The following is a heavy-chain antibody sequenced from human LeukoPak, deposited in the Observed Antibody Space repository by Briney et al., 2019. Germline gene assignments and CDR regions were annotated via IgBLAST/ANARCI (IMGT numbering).Heavy chain of an antibody. J-gene: IGHJ5*02. D-gene: IGHD5-24*01. V-gene: IGHV3-11*01. Sequence: GGSLRLSCAASGFTFSDYYMSWIRQAPGKGLEWVSYISSSGSTIYYADSVKGRFTISRDNAKNSLYLQMNNLRAEDTAVYYCALHGGSPFSVEMATTWGQGTLVTVSS. CDR3: ALHGGSPFSVEMATT. CDR2: ISSSGSTI. CDR1: GFTFSDYY.